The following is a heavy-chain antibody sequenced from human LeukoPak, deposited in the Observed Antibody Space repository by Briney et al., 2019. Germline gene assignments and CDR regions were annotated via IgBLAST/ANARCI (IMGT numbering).Heavy chain of an antibody. D-gene: IGHD3-10*01. V-gene: IGHV4-59*01. J-gene: IGHJ3*02. Sequence: PSETLSLTCSVSGVSISHYYWSWIRQTPGKGLEWIGYIHRSGTSHYNPSLQSRVTISVDTSRNQFSLNLNSVIAADTAMYYCARPAVRGVIRIDAFDIWGQGTMVTVSS. CDR3: ARPAVRGVIRIDAFDI. CDR1: GVSISHYY. CDR2: IHRSGTS.